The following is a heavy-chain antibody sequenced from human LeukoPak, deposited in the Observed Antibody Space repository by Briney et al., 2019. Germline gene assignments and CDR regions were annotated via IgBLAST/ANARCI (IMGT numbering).Heavy chain of an antibody. D-gene: IGHD4-23*01. V-gene: IGHV1-2*02. CDR3: ARGATVVTRQYYFDY. CDR2: INPNSGGT. Sequence: ASVKVSCKASGYTFTGYYMHWVRQAPGQGLEWMGWINPNSGGTNYAQKFQGRVTITADESTSTAYMELSSLRSEDTAVYYCARGATVVTRQYYFDYWGQGTLVTVSS. J-gene: IGHJ4*02. CDR1: GYTFTGYY.